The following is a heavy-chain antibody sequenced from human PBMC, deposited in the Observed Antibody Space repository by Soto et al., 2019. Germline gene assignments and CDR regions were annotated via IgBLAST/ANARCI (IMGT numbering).Heavy chain of an antibody. V-gene: IGHV3-21*01. CDR2: ISSTSSYI. J-gene: IGHJ6*03. Sequence: GGALLLSCAASGCISSTFSINWVRQAPGEGLEWVSSISSTSSYIYYAASVKGRFTTSRANVKNSLSLQMNSLRAEDTAVYYGASGYCSGSCCTHDYYYYMDVWGKGTTVTVSS. CDR1: GCISSTFS. CDR3: ASGYCSGSCCTHDYYYYMDV. D-gene: IGHD2-8*02.